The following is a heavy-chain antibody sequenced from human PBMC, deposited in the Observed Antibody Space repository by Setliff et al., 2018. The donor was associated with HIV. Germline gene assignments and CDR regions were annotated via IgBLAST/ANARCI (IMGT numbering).Heavy chain of an antibody. D-gene: IGHD3-22*01. CDR3: ARDYSPTFYYYDSSGTFDY. CDR1: GGTFSSYA. V-gene: IGHV1-69*10. CDR2: IIPILGIA. J-gene: IGHJ4*02. Sequence: ASVKVSCKASGGTFSSYAISWVRQAPGQGLEWMGGIIPILGIANYAQKFQGRVTITAGESTSTAYMELSSLRSEDTAVYYCARDYSPTFYYYDSSGTFDYWGQGTLVTVS.